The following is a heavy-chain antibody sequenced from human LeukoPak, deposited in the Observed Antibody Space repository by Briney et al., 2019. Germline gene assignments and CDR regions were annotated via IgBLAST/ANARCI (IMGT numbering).Heavy chain of an antibody. Sequence: GGSLRLSCAASGFSFTTFGMNWVRQAPGKGLEWVAFIRYDGREKYESDSVKGRFTISRDDSKNTLSLQMNSLRVEDTAVYYCARDLAWGAFDYWGQGTLVTVSS. CDR3: ARDLAWGAFDY. V-gene: IGHV3-30*02. J-gene: IGHJ4*02. CDR1: GFSFTTFG. CDR2: IRYDGREK. D-gene: IGHD7-27*01.